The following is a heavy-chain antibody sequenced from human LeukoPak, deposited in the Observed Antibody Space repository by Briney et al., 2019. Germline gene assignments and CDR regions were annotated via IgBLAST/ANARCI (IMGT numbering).Heavy chain of an antibody. CDR3: TITPGDAFHPGGYYFDY. V-gene: IGHV3-49*04. D-gene: IGHD5-24*01. J-gene: IGHJ4*02. CDR2: IRTKYYGGAA. Sequence: PGRSLRLSCTTPGFSFGDYAVSWVRQAPGKGLEWVSFIRTKYYGGAAEYAGSVKGRFTVSRDESKSIAYLQITSLKTEDTTVYYCTITPGDAFHPGGYYFDYWGRGTLVTVSS. CDR1: GFSFGDYA.